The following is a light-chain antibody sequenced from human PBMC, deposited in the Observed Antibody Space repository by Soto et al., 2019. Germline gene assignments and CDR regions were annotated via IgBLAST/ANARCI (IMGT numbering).Light chain of an antibody. J-gene: IGKJ5*01. CDR3: QQYNNWPPIT. CDR2: GAS. Sequence: IVLTNSPGTLSFCKCQRSTLYFSASQSVSSSYLAWYQQRPGQAPRLLIYGASIRATGIPDRFSGSGSGTDFTLTISSLQSEDFAVYYCQQYNNWPPITFGQGTRLE. V-gene: IGKV3-20*01. CDR1: QSVSSSY.